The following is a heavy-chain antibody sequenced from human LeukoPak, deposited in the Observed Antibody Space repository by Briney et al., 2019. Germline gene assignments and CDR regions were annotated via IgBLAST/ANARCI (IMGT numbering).Heavy chain of an antibody. J-gene: IGHJ4*03. D-gene: IGHD1-26*01. Sequence: ASVKVSCKASGYTFTSYYMYWVRHAPGQGLEWMGWISAYNGNTNYAQKLYGRVTMTTDTSTSTAYMELRSLRSDDTAVYYGAREGPSGYVDYWGQGTMVTVSS. CDR1: GYTFTSYY. CDR2: ISAYNGNT. CDR3: AREGPSGYVDY. V-gene: IGHV1-18*04.